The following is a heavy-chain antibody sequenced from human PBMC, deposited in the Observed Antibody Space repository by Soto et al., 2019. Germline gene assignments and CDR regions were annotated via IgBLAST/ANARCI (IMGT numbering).Heavy chain of an antibody. J-gene: IGHJ6*02. Sequence: SETLSLTCTGSGGSINYSYWTSIRQPPGNGLEWIGYISYTGSANYNASLKSRLTISADTSKNQFSLKLSSVTAADTALYYCARVNYGDYYYGMDVWGQGTTVTVSS. CDR3: ARVNYGDYYYGMDV. CDR2: ISYTGSA. V-gene: IGHV4-59*01. CDR1: GGSINYSY. D-gene: IGHD4-17*01.